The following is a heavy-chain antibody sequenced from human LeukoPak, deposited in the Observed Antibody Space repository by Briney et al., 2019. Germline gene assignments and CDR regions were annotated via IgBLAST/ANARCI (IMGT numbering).Heavy chain of an antibody. CDR2: IYYSGST. CDR1: GGSISSSSYY. D-gene: IGHD3-10*01. CDR3: ARPKDYYGSGTNFFDY. J-gene: IGHJ4*02. Sequence: SETLSLTCTVSGGSISSSSYYWGWIRQPPGKGLEWIGSIYYSGSTYYNPSLKSRVTISVDTSKNQFSLKLSSVTAADTAVYYCARPKDYYGSGTNFFDYWGQGTLVTVSS. V-gene: IGHV4-39*01.